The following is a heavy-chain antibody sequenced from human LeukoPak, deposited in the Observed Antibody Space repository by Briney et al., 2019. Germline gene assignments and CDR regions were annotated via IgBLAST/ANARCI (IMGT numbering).Heavy chain of an antibody. D-gene: IGHD3-9*01. CDR3: AKGLDPNFETWLVPPERLGFDY. Sequence: GGSLRLSCAASGFTFDDYAMHWVRQAPGKGLEWVSGISWNSGSIGYADSVKGRFTISRDNSKNTLHLQVNSLRAEDTALYYCAKGLDPNFETWLVPPERLGFDYWGQGTPVTVSS. V-gene: IGHV3-9*01. CDR2: ISWNSGSI. CDR1: GFTFDDYA. J-gene: IGHJ4*02.